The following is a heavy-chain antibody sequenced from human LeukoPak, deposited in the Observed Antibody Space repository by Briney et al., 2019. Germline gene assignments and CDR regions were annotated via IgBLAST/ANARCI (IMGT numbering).Heavy chain of an antibody. CDR1: GFTFSDYA. J-gene: IGHJ6*03. CDR3: AKAPATGEGYYFYYMDV. CDR2: VNGRGATT. Sequence: GGSLRLSCAASGFASGFTFSDYAVSWVRQAPGKGPEWVASVNGRGATTYYADSVRGRFTISRDNSKNTLYLQIISPGADDTAVYFCAKAPATGEGYYFYYMDVWGKGTTVTVSS. V-gene: IGHV3-23*01. D-gene: IGHD7-27*01.